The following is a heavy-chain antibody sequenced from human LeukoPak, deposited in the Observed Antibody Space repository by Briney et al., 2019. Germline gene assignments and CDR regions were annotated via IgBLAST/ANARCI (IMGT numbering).Heavy chain of an antibody. V-gene: IGHV1-2*02. CDR3: ARGCCSGGSTIDY. CDR2: INPNSGGT. CDR1: GYTFTGYY. D-gene: IGHD2-15*01. Sequence: ASVKVSCKASGYTFTGYYMHWVRQAPGQGLEWMGWINPNSGGTNYAQKFQGRVTMARDTSISTAYMELSRLRSDDTAVYYCARGCCSGGSTIDYWGQGTLVTVSS. J-gene: IGHJ4*02.